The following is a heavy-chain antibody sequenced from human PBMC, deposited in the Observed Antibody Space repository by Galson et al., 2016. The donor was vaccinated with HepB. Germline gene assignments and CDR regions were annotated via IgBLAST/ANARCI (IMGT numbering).Heavy chain of an antibody. CDR1: GFTFSNAW. V-gene: IGHV3-53*01. CDR2: IYSSGNT. CDR3: AKGAGQWLVRFDY. Sequence: SLRLSCAASGFTFSNAWMSWVRQAPGKGLELVSLIYSSGNTWYADSVKGRFTISRDNPKNTLYLQMNSLRAEDTAVYYCAKGAGQWLVRFDYWGQGTLVTVSS. J-gene: IGHJ4*02. D-gene: IGHD6-19*01.